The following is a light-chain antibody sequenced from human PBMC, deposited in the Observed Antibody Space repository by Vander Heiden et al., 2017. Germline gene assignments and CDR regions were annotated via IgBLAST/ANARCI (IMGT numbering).Light chain of an antibody. J-gene: IGLJ3*02. CDR2: GNK. CDR3: NSPDNRGNRIGV. V-gene: IGLV3-19*01. Sequence: SSELTQDPAVSVALGQTVRIPCQGDSLRSYDESCDQQKPGQATELVIYGNKNRPSGSPDRVSGSSSGNTASVTITGAQAEEEADDYCNSPDNRGNRIGVFGGGTKLTVL. CDR1: SLRSYD.